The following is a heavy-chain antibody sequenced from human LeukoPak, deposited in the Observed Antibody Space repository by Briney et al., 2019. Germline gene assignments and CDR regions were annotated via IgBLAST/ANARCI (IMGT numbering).Heavy chain of an antibody. CDR2: IYTSGST. CDR1: GGSISSGSCY. V-gene: IGHV4-61*02. Sequence: SETLSLTCTVSGGSISSGSCYWSWIRQPAGKGLEWIGRIYTSGSTNYNPSLKSRVTISVDTSKNQFSLKLSSVTAADTAVYYCARERVLTGETAAYYYYYYMDVWGKGTTVTVSS. J-gene: IGHJ6*03. D-gene: IGHD7-27*01. CDR3: ARERVLTGETAAYYYYYYMDV.